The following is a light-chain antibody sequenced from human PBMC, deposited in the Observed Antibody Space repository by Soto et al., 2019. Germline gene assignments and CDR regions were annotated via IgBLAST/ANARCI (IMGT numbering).Light chain of an antibody. J-gene: IGKJ4*01. CDR1: QSVSSSY. CDR2: GAS. CDR3: QQYGSSPLT. Sequence: EIVXTQSPXTLSLSPGERATLSCRASQSVSSSYLAWYQQKPGQAPRLLIYGASIRATGIPDRFSGSGSGTDFTLTISRLEPEDFAVYYCQQYGSSPLTFGGGTKVEIK. V-gene: IGKV3-20*01.